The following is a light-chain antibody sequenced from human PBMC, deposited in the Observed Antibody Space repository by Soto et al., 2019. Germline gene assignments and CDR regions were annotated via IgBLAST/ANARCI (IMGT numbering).Light chain of an antibody. CDR3: QQYNSYV. CDR1: QSIHTS. V-gene: IGKV3-11*01. CDR2: DST. Sequence: EVVFTQSPAPPSLSPGERATPPCRASQSIHTSLAWYQQKPGQPPRLVVYDSTLRANGVPDRFGGSRSGTEFTLTISSLQPEDFATYYCQQYNSYVFGPGTKVDIK. J-gene: IGKJ3*01.